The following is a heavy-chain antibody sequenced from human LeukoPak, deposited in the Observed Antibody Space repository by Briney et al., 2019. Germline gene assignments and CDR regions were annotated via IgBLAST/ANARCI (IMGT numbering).Heavy chain of an antibody. CDR1: GYTFSSYA. V-gene: IGHV3-30*09. CDR2: ISYDGSNK. J-gene: IGHJ4*02. D-gene: IGHD3-9*01. CDR3: ARDLNQGLTGYFY. Sequence: GRSLRLSCAASGYTFSSYAMHWVRRAPGKGLERVAVISYDGSNKFYADSVKGRFAISRDNSKNTLYLQMSSLRAEDTAVYYCARDLNQGLTGYFYWGQGTLVTVSS.